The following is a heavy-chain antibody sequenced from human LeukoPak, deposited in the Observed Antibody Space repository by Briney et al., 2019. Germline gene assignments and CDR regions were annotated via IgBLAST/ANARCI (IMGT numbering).Heavy chain of an antibody. V-gene: IGHV3-74*01. D-gene: IGHD3-16*01. CDR2: INTDGSST. Sequence: PGGSLRLSCAASGFTFSSNSMNWVRQAPGKGLEWVSRINTDGSSTNYADSVKGRFTISRDNAKNTVYLQMNSLRAEDTAVYHCANGAFRLYYIDVWGKGTTVTVSS. CDR3: ANGAFRLYYIDV. CDR1: GFTFSSNS. J-gene: IGHJ6*03.